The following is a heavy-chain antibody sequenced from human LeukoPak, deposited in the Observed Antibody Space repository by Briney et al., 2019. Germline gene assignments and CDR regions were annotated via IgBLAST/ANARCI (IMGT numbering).Heavy chain of an antibody. CDR2: ISGSGGST. V-gene: IGHV3-23*01. Sequence: GGSLRLSCAASGFTFSSYAMSWVRQAPGKGLEWVSAISGSGGSTYYADSVKGRFTISRDNSKNTLYLQMNSLRAEDTAVYYCAKDPYYDSSGYYVPSYFDYWGRGTLVTVSS. CDR3: AKDPYYDSSGYYVPSYFDY. D-gene: IGHD3-22*01. J-gene: IGHJ4*02. CDR1: GFTFSSYA.